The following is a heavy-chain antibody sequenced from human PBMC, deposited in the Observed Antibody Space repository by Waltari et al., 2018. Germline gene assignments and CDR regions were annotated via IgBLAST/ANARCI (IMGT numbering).Heavy chain of an antibody. J-gene: IGHJ4*02. CDR3: ASMLHCGGDCYSVDY. Sequence: QLQLQESGPGLVKPSETLSLTCTVSGGSISSSSYYWGWIRQPPGKGLEWVAGIYYSVSTYYNPSLKSRVTIAGDTSKTQFSLKLSSVTAADTAVYYCASMLHCGGDCYSVDYWGQGTLVTVSS. CDR2: IYYSVST. CDR1: GGSISSSSYY. V-gene: IGHV4-39*01. D-gene: IGHD2-21*01.